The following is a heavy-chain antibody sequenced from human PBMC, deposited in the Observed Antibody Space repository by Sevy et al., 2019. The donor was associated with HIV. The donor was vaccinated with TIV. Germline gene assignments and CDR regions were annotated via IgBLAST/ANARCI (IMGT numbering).Heavy chain of an antibody. CDR3: ARRNYDILTGRSDYGMDD. CDR1: GFSFSSYA. D-gene: IGHD3-9*01. J-gene: IGHJ6*02. CDR2: VSASGATT. Sequence: GGSLRLSCAASGFSFSSYAMNWVRQAPGKGLEWVSAVSASGATTYYADSVKGRFTISRDNSRSTLYLQMDSLRADDTAVYYCARRNYDILTGRSDYGMDDWGQGTTVTVSS. V-gene: IGHV3-23*01.